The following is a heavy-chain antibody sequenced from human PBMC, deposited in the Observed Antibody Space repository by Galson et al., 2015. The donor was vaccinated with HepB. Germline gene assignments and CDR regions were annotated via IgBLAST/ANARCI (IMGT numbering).Heavy chain of an antibody. CDR3: ARDPRDGAVAGSTTNDY. V-gene: IGHV1-69*04. CDR1: GGTFSSYT. CDR2: IIPILGIA. Sequence: SVKVSCKASGGTFSSYTISWVRQAPGQGLEWMGRIIPILGIANYAQKFQGRVTITADKSTGTAYMELSSLRSEDTAVYYCARDPRDGAVAGSTTNDYWGQGTLVIVSS. J-gene: IGHJ4*02. D-gene: IGHD6-19*01.